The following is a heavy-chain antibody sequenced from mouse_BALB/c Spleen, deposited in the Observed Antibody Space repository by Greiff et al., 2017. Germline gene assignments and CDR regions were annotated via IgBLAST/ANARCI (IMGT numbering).Heavy chain of an antibody. Sequence: EVHLVESGGGLVQPGGSLRLSCATSGFTFTDYYMSWVRQPPGKALEWLGFIRNKANGYTTEYSASVKGRFTISRDNSQSILYLQMNTLRAEDSATYYLARGRYLDYWGQGTTRTVSS. CDR2: IRNKANGYTT. CDR1: GFTFTDYY. V-gene: IGHV7-3*02. J-gene: IGHJ2*01. CDR3: ARGRYLDY.